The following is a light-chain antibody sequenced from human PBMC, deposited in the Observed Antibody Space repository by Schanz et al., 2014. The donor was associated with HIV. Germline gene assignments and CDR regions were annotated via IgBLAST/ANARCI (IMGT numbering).Light chain of an antibody. CDR1: QNILNN. Sequence: EIVLTQSPATLPVSPGDRATLSCRASQNILNNLAWYQQKPGQAPRLLIYGASRRATGIPDRFSGGGSGTEFTLTISRLEPEDVAVYSCQQYGTSLITFGQGTRLEI. CDR2: GAS. V-gene: IGKV3-20*01. CDR3: QQYGTSLIT. J-gene: IGKJ5*01.